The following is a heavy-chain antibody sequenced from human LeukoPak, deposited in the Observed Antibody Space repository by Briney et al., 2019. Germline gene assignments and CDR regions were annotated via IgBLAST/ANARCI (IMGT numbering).Heavy chain of an antibody. D-gene: IGHD3-3*01. V-gene: IGHV4-59*08. CDR2: IYYSGST. CDR1: GGTISSYY. J-gene: IGHJ4*02. CDR3: EGYPVVGVPGIDF. Sequence: SETLSLTCTVSGGTISSYYWSWIRQPPGRGLEWIGYIYYSGSTNYNPSLRGRVTMSLDTSKNQFSLKVTSVTAADTAVYYCEGYPVVGVPGIDFWGQGTLVTVSS.